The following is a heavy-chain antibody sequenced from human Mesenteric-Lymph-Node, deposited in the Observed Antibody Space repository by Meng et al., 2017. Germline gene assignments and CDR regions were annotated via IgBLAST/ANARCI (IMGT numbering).Heavy chain of an antibody. CDR2: IKSKTDGGTT. CDR3: TTHTRYYDYVWRSYRYHFDY. V-gene: IGHV3-15*01. CDR1: GFTFSNAW. D-gene: IGHD3-16*02. Sequence: GESLKISCAASGFTFSNAWMSWVRQAPGKGLEWVGRIKSKTDGGTTDYAAPVKGRFTISRDDSKNTLYLQMNSLKTEDTAVYYCTTHTRYYDYVWRSYRYHFDYWGQGTLVTVSS. J-gene: IGHJ4*02.